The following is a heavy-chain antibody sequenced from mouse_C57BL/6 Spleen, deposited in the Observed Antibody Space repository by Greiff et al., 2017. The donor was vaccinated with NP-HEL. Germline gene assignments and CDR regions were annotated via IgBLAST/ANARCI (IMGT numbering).Heavy chain of an antibody. D-gene: IGHD1-1*01. CDR1: GYTFTDYY. V-gene: IGHV1-26*01. Sequence: EVQLQQSGPELVKPGASVKISCKASGYTFTDYYMNWVKQSHGKSLEWIGDINPNNGGTSYNQKFKGKATLTVDKSSSTAYMELRSLTSEDSAVYYCARSPLITTVAWYFDVWGTGTTVTVSS. CDR2: INPNNGGT. CDR3: ARSPLITTVAWYFDV. J-gene: IGHJ1*03.